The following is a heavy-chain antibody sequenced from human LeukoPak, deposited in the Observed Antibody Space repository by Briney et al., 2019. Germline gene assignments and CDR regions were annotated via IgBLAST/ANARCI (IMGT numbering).Heavy chain of an antibody. CDR3: ARGGRYCSSTSCYLDY. CDR2: INSDGSST. Sequence: GGSLRLSCAASGFIFSSYWMHWVRQAPGKGLVWVSRINSDGSSTSYADSVKGRFTISRDNAKNTLYLQMNSLRAEDTAVYYCARGGRYCSSTSCYLDYWGQGTLVTVSS. D-gene: IGHD2-2*01. J-gene: IGHJ4*02. V-gene: IGHV3-74*01. CDR1: GFIFSSYW.